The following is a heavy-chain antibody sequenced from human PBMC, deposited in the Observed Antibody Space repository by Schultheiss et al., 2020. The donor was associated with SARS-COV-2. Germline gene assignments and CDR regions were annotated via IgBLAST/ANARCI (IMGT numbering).Heavy chain of an antibody. CDR2: IYTSGNT. CDR1: GGSISSYY. D-gene: IGHD6-13*01. J-gene: IGHJ4*02. Sequence: SETLSLTCTVSGGSISSYYWNWIRQPAGKGLEWIGRIYTSGNTNYNPSLKSRITMSVDTSKNQFSLKLSSVTAADTAVYYCARGRIAAAAYWGQGTLVTVSS. V-gene: IGHV4-4*07. CDR3: ARGRIAAAAY.